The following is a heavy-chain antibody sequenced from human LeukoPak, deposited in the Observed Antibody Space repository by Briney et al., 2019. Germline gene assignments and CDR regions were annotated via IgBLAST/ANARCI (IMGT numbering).Heavy chain of an antibody. V-gene: IGHV4-59*11. D-gene: IGHD3-10*01. CDR2: IFYSGST. CDR3: ARDSVDRYYFDY. J-gene: IGHJ4*02. CDR1: GGSIRSHY. Sequence: SETLSLTCTVSGGSIRSHYWSWIRQPPGKGLEWIGYIFYSGSTNYNPSLKSRLTISVDTSKKQFSLKLNSVTPADTAVYYRARDSVDRYYFDYWGQGTLVTVSS.